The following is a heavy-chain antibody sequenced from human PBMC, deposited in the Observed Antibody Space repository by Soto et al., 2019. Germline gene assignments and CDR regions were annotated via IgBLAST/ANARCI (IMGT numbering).Heavy chain of an antibody. CDR1: GFLFSRFG. Sequence: GGSLRLSCAASGFLFSRFGMHWVRQAPGKGLEWVAVIVNHGGRKDYADSVRGRFTISRDNSRNTLFLETSSLRVEDTAIYYCARDDEYDDNGLDPWGQGTLVTVSS. D-gene: IGHD1-1*01. CDR3: ARDDEYDDNGLDP. CDR2: IVNHGGRK. J-gene: IGHJ5*02. V-gene: IGHV3-33*01.